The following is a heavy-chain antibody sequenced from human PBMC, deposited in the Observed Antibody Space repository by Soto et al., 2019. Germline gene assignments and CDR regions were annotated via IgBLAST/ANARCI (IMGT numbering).Heavy chain of an antibody. D-gene: IGHD5-12*01. Sequence: QVQLQQWGAGLLKPSETLSLNCAVTGGSLSGYYWSWIRQPPGKGLEGIGEVKDGGPTNYSPSLRCRVTISSDTSNNQFSLRLNSVTAADTGVYYCARGQEGVVATHWDQGSLVTVSS. CDR2: VKDGGPT. CDR1: GGSLSGYY. J-gene: IGHJ4*02. V-gene: IGHV4-34*01. CDR3: ARGQEGVVATH.